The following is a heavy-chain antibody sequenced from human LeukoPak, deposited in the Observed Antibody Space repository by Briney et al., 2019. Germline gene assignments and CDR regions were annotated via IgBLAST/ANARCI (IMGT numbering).Heavy chain of an antibody. Sequence: KPGGSLRLSCAASGFTFSSFSMIWVRQASGKGLEWVSSTSSSSAYTFYAESGKGRFTISRDNAKNSLFLQMNSLRAEDTAMYYCAQGTKPVMTIPDYWGQGILVTVSS. CDR2: TSSSSAYT. V-gene: IGHV3-21*04. CDR1: GFTFSSFS. D-gene: IGHD1/OR15-1a*01. J-gene: IGHJ4*02. CDR3: AQGTKPVMTIPDY.